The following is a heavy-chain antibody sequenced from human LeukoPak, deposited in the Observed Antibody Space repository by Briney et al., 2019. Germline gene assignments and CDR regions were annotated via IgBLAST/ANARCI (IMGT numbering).Heavy chain of an antibody. Sequence: VASVKVSYKASGGTFSSYAISWVRQAPGQGLEWMGGIIPIFGTANYAQKFQGRVTITADESTSTAYMELSSLRSEDTAVYYCARGYSYDSSGYYSYWGQGTLVTVSS. V-gene: IGHV1-69*13. D-gene: IGHD3-22*01. CDR1: GGTFSSYA. CDR3: ARGYSYDSSGYYSY. J-gene: IGHJ4*02. CDR2: IIPIFGTA.